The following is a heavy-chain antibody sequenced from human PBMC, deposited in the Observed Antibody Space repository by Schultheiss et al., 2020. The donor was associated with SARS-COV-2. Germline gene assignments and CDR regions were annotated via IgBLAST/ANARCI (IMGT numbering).Heavy chain of an antibody. D-gene: IGHD4-17*01. Sequence: SETLSLTCAVYGGSFSGYYWSWIRQPPGKGLEWIGYIYYSGSTYYNPSLKSLVTISVDTSKNQFSLKLSSVTAADTAVYYCARVRPTVTNFGWFDPWGQGTLVTVSS. V-gene: IGHV4-34*09. CDR1: GGSFSGYY. CDR3: ARVRPTVTNFGWFDP. CDR2: IYYSGST. J-gene: IGHJ5*02.